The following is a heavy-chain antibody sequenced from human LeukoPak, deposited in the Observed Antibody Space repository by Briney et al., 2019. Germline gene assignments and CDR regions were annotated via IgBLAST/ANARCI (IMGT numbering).Heavy chain of an antibody. CDR3: ARGDTVTTERNGRYFDL. CDR1: GGSFSGYY. CDR2: INHSGST. D-gene: IGHD4-17*01. J-gene: IGHJ2*01. V-gene: IGHV4-34*01. Sequence: SETLSLTCAVYGGSFSGYYWSWIRQPPGKGLEWIGEINHSGSTNYSPSLKSRVTISVDTSKNQFSLKLSSVTAADTAVYYCARGDTVTTERNGRYFDLWGRGTLVTVSS.